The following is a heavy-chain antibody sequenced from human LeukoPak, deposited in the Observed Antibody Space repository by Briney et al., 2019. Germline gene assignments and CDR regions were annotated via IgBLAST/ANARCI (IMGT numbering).Heavy chain of an antibody. V-gene: IGHV3-49*05. J-gene: IGHJ6*03. CDR2: IRSKADGGKT. CDR1: GFTFCDYA. Sequence: KTGGSLRLSCTASGFTFCDYAMSWFRQAPGKRLERGGFIRSKADGGKTEYAGSVKGKFTISRDDSKSFAYLQMTSLKPEDTALYYCTAYSSSFLLLYYYYYMDVWGKGTTVTVSS. CDR3: TAYSSSFLLLYYYYYMDV. D-gene: IGHD6-6*01.